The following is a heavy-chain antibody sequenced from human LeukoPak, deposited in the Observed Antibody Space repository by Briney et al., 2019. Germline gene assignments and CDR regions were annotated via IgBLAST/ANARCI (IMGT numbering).Heavy chain of an antibody. V-gene: IGHV3-48*03. CDR1: GFTFSSYA. CDR2: ISSSGSII. Sequence: GGSLRLSCAASGFTFSSYAMNWVRQAPGKGLEWVSYISSSGSIIYYADSVKGRFTISKGNAKNSLYLQMNSLRAEDTAVYYCARGEGRWASYGMDVWGQGTTVTVSS. CDR3: ARGEGRWASYGMDV. J-gene: IGHJ6*02. D-gene: IGHD4-23*01.